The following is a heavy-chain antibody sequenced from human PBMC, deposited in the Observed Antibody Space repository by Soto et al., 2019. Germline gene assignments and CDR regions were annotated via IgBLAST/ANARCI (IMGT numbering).Heavy chain of an antibody. CDR1: GGSISSSSYY. V-gene: IGHV4-39*01. D-gene: IGHD6-6*01. CDR3: ARHEYSSSFDDY. Sequence: QLQLQESGPGLVKPSETLSLTCTVSGGSISSSSYYWGWIRQPPGKGLEWIGSIYYSGSTYYNPSLKSRVTISVDTSKNQFSLKLSSVTAADTAVYYCARHEYSSSFDDYWGQGTLVTVSS. J-gene: IGHJ4*02. CDR2: IYYSGST.